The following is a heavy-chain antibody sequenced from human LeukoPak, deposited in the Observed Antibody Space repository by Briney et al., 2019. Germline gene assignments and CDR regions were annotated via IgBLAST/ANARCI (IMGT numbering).Heavy chain of an antibody. CDR3: AMGITMVRGLEY. V-gene: IGHV4-30-4*08. J-gene: IGHJ4*02. CDR2: IYYSGST. D-gene: IGHD3-10*01. CDR1: GGSISSGGYY. Sequence: SETLSLTCTVSGGSISSGGYYWSWIRQHPGMGLAWIGYIYYSGSTYYNLSLKSRVTISVDTSKNQFSLKLSSVTAADTAVYYCAMGITMVRGLEYWGQGTLVTVSS.